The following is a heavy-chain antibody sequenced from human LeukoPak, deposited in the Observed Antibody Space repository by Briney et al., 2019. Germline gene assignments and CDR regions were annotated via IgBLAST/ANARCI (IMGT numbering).Heavy chain of an antibody. D-gene: IGHD2-2*01. Sequence: GSLRLSCAASGFTFSSYAMSWVLQPPGKGLEWVSVISGSGGSTYYADSVKGRFAISRDNSKNTLYLQMNSLRAEDTAVYYCAKDRDVVVPAAFDYWGQGTLVTVSS. CDR3: AKDRDVVVPAAFDY. CDR1: GFTFSSYA. V-gene: IGHV3-23*01. J-gene: IGHJ4*02. CDR2: ISGSGGST.